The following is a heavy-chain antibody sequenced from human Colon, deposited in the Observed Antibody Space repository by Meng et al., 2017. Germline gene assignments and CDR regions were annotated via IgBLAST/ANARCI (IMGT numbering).Heavy chain of an antibody. J-gene: IGHJ4*02. CDR1: GFTFSTYG. V-gene: IGHV3-33*01. D-gene: IGHD1-26*01. Sequence: QVQLVESGGGVVQPGRSLRLSCAASGFTFSTYGMHWVRQTPGKGLEWVAIIWHDGSNKYYADSVKGRFTISRDNSQNTLYLQMDSLRVEDTAVYYCARGATPTNFDSWGQGTLVTVSS. CDR2: IWHDGSNK. CDR3: ARGATPTNFDS.